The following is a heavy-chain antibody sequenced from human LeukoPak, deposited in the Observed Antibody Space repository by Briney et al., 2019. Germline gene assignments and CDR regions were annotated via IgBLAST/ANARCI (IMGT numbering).Heavy chain of an antibody. CDR3: ARGGYDYVWGSYRSRYFDY. CDR1: GGSFSGYY. CDR2: INHSGST. Sequence: PSETLSLTCAVYGGSFSGYYWSWIRQPPGKGLEWIGEINHSGSTNYNPSLKSRVTISVDTSKNQFSLKLSSVTAADTAVYYCARGGYDYVWGSYRSRYFDYWGQGTLVTVSS. V-gene: IGHV4-34*01. J-gene: IGHJ4*02. D-gene: IGHD3-16*02.